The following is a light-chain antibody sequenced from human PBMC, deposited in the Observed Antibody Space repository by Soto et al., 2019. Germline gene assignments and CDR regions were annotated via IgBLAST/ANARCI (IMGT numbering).Light chain of an antibody. J-gene: IGKJ1*01. CDR1: QIVSNNY. CDR2: GAS. V-gene: IGKV3-20*01. CDR3: QQYGSSPRT. Sequence: EIVVTQSPGTLSLSPGERATLSCRASQIVSNNYLAWYQQKPGQAPRVLIYGASSRATGIPDRFSGSGSGTDFTLTISRLEPEDFAMYYCQQYGSSPRTFGQGTKVEIK.